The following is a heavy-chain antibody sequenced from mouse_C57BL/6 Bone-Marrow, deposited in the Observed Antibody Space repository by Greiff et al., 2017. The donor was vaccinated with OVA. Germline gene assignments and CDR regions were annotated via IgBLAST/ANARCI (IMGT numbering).Heavy chain of an antibody. V-gene: IGHV5-9*01. CDR3: ARSIYYYGSSFFDY. D-gene: IGHD1-1*01. J-gene: IGHJ2*01. Sequence: EVMLVESGGGLVKPGGSLKLSCAASGFTFSSYTMSWVRQTPEKRLEWVATISGGGGNTYYPDSVKGRFSISRDNAKNTLYLQMSSLRSEDTALYYCARSIYYYGSSFFDYWGQGTTLTVSS. CDR2: ISGGGGNT. CDR1: GFTFSSYT.